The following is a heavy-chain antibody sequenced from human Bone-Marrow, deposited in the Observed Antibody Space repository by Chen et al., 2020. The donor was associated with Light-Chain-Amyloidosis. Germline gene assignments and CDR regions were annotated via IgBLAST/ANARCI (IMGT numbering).Heavy chain of an antibody. Sequence: EVQLVESGGEVVQPGGSLRLSCAASGFYFSPYWMHWVRQAPGKGLVWVSRIHSEGTSTAYAESVKGRFTISRDNAKNTVYPQMNSLRVEDTAMYFCVRDGTPTAVSRYFDYWGQGTPVTVSS. CDR1: GFYFSPYW. V-gene: IGHV3-74*01. CDR2: IHSEGTST. D-gene: IGHD2-21*02. CDR3: VRDGTPTAVSRYFDY. J-gene: IGHJ4*02.